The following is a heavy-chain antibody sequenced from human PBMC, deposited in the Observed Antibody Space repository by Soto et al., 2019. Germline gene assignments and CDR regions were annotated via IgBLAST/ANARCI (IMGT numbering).Heavy chain of an antibody. Sequence: NPSETLSLTCTVSGGSISSGGYYWSWIRQHPGKGLEWIGYIYYSGSTYYNPSLKSRVTISVDTSKNQFSLKLSSVTAADTAVYYCAREHLTMVRGVINNWFDPWGQGTLVTVSS. CDR2: IYYSGST. V-gene: IGHV4-31*03. J-gene: IGHJ5*02. D-gene: IGHD3-10*01. CDR1: GGSISSGGYY. CDR3: AREHLTMVRGVINNWFDP.